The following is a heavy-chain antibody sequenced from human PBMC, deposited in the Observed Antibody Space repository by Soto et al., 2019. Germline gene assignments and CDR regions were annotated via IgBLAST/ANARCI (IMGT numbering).Heavy chain of an antibody. CDR1: GGCLSSFY. CDR3: ARGGVRNWFDP. Sequence: YERLSLTWTVSGGCLSSFYCDWIRQPPGKGLEWIGYVYYSGTTYYNRSIKSRVIISVDRSKNGGSRSRTCVTAADTAVYYCARGGVRNWFDPWGQGTLVTVSS. V-gene: IGHV4-59*01. CDR2: VYYSGTT. J-gene: IGHJ5*02.